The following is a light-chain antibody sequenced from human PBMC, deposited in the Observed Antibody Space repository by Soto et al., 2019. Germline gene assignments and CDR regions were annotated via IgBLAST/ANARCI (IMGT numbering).Light chain of an antibody. CDR2: GAS. V-gene: IGKV3-20*01. J-gene: IGKJ1*01. CDR1: QSISSN. CDR3: QQYGSSGT. Sequence: EIVMTQSPATLSVSPGESDTLCCRASQSISSNLAWYQQKPGQSPRLLIYGASSRATGIPDRFSGSGSGTDFTLTISRLEPEDFAVYYCQQYGSSGTFGQGTKVDIK.